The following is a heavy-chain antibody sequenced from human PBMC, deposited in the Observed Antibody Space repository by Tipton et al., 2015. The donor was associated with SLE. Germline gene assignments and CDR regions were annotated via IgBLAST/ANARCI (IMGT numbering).Heavy chain of an antibody. V-gene: IGHV3-53*01. CDR2: MYSVDNI. CDR3: ARDSEQLLLLGAFDI. J-gene: IGHJ3*02. CDR1: EFSFSSYY. Sequence: SLRLSCAASEFSFSSYYMHWVRQSPGKGPQWLSIMYSVDNIKYEDSVKGRFTVSRDKSKNSFYLQMNSVRVDDTAVYYCARDSEQLLLLGAFDIWGQGTMVTVSS. D-gene: IGHD5-18*01.